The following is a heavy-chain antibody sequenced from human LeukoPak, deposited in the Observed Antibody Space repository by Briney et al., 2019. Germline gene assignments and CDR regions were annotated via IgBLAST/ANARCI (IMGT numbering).Heavy chain of an antibody. CDR2: INYSGTT. Sequence: SETLSLTCTVSGGSISSSGFYWGWIRQPPGMGLEWIGSINYSGTTCYNPSLKSRVSISVDTSKSQFSLKLSSVTATDTAVYYCARQWDSSGYQEYFQHWGQGTLVTVSS. D-gene: IGHD3-22*01. CDR3: ARQWDSSGYQEYFQH. V-gene: IGHV4-39*01. J-gene: IGHJ1*01. CDR1: GGSISSSGFY.